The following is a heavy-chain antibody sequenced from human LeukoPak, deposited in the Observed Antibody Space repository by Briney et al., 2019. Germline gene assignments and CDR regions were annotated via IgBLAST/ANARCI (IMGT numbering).Heavy chain of an antibody. J-gene: IGHJ4*02. CDR2: IYYSGST. CDR1: GGSISSGGYY. D-gene: IGHD2-8*01. Sequence: SQTLSLTCTVSGGSISSGGYYWSWIRQHPGQGLEWIGYIYYSGSTYYNPSLKSRVTISVDTSKNQFSLKLSSVTAADTAVYYCARQYGAPYYFDYWGQGTLVTVSS. CDR3: ARQYGAPYYFDY. V-gene: IGHV4-31*03.